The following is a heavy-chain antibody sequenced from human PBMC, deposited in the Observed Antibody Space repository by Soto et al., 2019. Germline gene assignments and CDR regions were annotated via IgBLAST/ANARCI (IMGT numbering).Heavy chain of an antibody. Sequence: GGSLRLSCAASGFTFSSYGMHWVRQAPGKGLEWVAVISYDGSNKYYADSVKGRFTISRDNSKNTLYLQMNSLRAEDTAVYYCAKDFGLDYSAIDYWGQGTLVTVSS. D-gene: IGHD4-4*01. CDR3: AKDFGLDYSAIDY. V-gene: IGHV3-30*18. J-gene: IGHJ4*02. CDR2: ISYDGSNK. CDR1: GFTFSSYG.